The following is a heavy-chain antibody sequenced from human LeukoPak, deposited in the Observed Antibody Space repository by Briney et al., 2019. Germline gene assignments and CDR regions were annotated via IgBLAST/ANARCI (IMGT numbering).Heavy chain of an antibody. J-gene: IGHJ3*02. V-gene: IGHV3-23*01. Sequence: GGPLRLSCAASGCTLSSYAMSQVPQAPGKGVEWVSAINGSGGSTYYPDSVKGRFTISRDNSKHPLYLQMNSLRAEDTAVYYCAKDVLRYFDCAPTVPDAFDIWGQGTMVTVSS. D-gene: IGHD3-9*01. CDR2: INGSGGST. CDR1: GCTLSSYA. CDR3: AKDVLRYFDCAPTVPDAFDI.